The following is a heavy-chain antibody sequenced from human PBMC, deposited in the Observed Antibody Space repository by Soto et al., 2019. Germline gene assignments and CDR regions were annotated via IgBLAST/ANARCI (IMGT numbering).Heavy chain of an antibody. J-gene: IGHJ3*02. CDR3: VRDYYDASCYPNTYDK. V-gene: IGHV3-21*01. Sequence: GGSLRLSCAASGFTLSRHTMNWVRQAPGKGLEWVSFIGSRTSDIYYADSVKGRFTISRDNAKNSLYLDLTRLRAEDTAVYFCVRDYYDASCYPNTYDKWGQGTMVTVSS. D-gene: IGHD3-16*01. CDR2: IGSRTSDI. CDR1: GFTLSRHT.